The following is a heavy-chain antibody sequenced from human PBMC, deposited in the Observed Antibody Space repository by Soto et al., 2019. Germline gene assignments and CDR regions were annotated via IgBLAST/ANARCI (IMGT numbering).Heavy chain of an antibody. J-gene: IGHJ1*01. Sequence: GGSLRLSCAASGFTFSTYWMSWVRQAPGKGLEWVANIKQDGSEKYYVDSVKGRFTISRDNAKNSVYLQMNSLRAEDRAVYFCARDWRYCSSSSCPLAEYFQHWGQGTLVTVSS. V-gene: IGHV3-7*03. CDR3: ARDWRYCSSSSCPLAEYFQH. CDR1: GFTFSTYW. D-gene: IGHD2-2*01. CDR2: IKQDGSEK.